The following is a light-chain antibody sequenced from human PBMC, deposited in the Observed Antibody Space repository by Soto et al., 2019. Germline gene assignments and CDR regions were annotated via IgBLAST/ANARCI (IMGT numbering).Light chain of an antibody. CDR2: DAS. Sequence: EILLTQSPATLSLSPGERATLSCRASQSVSSYLAWYQQKPGQAPRLLIYDASNRATGIPARFSGSGSGTDFTLTISSLEPEDFVVYYCQQRSNWPPKTFGQRTKVAIK. CDR1: QSVSSY. V-gene: IGKV3-11*01. J-gene: IGKJ1*01. CDR3: QQRSNWPPKT.